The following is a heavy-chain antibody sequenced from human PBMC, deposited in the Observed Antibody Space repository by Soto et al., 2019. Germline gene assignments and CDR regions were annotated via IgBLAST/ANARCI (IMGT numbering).Heavy chain of an antibody. CDR1: GFSLSTSGVG. Sequence: QITLKESGPTLVKPTQTLTLTCTFSGFSLSTSGVGVGWIRQPPGKALEWLALIYWDDDKRYSPSLKSRLTNPKDPSKNQGVLTMTNMAPVDTATYYCAHKIGGTLGYWGQGTLVTVSS. V-gene: IGHV2-5*02. J-gene: IGHJ4*02. CDR3: AHKIGGTLGY. D-gene: IGHD1-1*01. CDR2: IYWDDDK.